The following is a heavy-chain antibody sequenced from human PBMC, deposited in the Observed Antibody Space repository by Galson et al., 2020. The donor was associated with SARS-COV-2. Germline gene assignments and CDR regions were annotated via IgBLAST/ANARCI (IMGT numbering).Heavy chain of an antibody. CDR2: ISSSSTYI. D-gene: IGHD1-7*01. CDR1: GFTFSCYL. Sequence: GSLRPSCSASGFTFSCYLINLVRQAPGQGLEWVSSISSSSTYIYYADSVKGRFTISRDNAKNSLYLQMNSLRAEDTAVYYCARDRGITATTSGDYWGQGTLGTVSS. CDR3: ARDRGITATTSGDY. J-gene: IGHJ4*02. V-gene: IGHV3-21*01.